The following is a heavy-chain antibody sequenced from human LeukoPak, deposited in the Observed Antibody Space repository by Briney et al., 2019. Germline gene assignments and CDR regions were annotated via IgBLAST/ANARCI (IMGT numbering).Heavy chain of an antibody. CDR1: GFSLNTNGMG. Sequence: SGPTLVNPTQTLTLTCTFSGFSLNTNGMGVSWIRQPPGKALEWLAHIDWDDDKYYTTSLKTRLTISKDTSKNQVVLTMTNMDPVDTATYSCARIRLGSGCYDYWGQGIRVTVSS. V-gene: IGHV2-70*01. CDR2: IDWDDDK. J-gene: IGHJ4*02. CDR3: ARIRLGSGCYDY. D-gene: IGHD6-19*01.